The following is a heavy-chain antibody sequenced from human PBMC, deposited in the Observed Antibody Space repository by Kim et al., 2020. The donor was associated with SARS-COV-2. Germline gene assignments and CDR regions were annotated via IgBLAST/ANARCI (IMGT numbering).Heavy chain of an antibody. CDR3: ARGPGYSGYDSDY. Sequence: YAQKFQGRVTMTRNTSISTAYMELSSLRSEDTAVYYCARGPGYSGYDSDYWGQGTLVTVSS. J-gene: IGHJ4*02. D-gene: IGHD5-12*01. V-gene: IGHV1-8*01.